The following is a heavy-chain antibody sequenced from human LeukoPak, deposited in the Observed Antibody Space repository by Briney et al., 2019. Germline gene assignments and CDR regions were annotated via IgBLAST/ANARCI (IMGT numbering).Heavy chain of an antibody. D-gene: IGHD6-19*01. Sequence: PSETLSLTCTVSGGSISSSSYFWGWICQPPEKGLEWIGSIYYSGSSYYNPSLKSRVTISVDTSKNQFSLRLNSVTAADTAVYYCARHETGVAGTGAFDIWGQGTMVTVSS. J-gene: IGHJ3*02. V-gene: IGHV4-39*01. CDR3: ARHETGVAGTGAFDI. CDR2: IYYSGSS. CDR1: GGSISSSSYF.